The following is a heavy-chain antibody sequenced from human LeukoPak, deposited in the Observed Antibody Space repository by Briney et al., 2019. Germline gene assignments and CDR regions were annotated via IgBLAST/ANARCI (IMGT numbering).Heavy chain of an antibody. J-gene: IGHJ4*02. CDR1: GFTFSSYA. CDR2: ISGSGGST. CDR3: AKDRVRYFVWYYFDY. V-gene: IGHV3-23*01. Sequence: GGSLRLSCAASGFTFSSYAMSWVRQAPGKGLEWVSAISGSGGSTYYADSVKGRFTISRDNSKNTLYRQMNSLRAEDTAVYYCAKDRVRYFVWYYFDYWGQGTLVTVSS. D-gene: IGHD3-9*01.